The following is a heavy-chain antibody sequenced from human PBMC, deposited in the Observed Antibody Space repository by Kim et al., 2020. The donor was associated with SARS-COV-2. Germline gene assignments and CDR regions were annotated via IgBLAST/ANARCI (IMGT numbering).Heavy chain of an antibody. Sequence: AKGLFTISRDNAKNTLYLQMNGLRAEDTAVDYCARERYYDSSGYAHYFDYWGQGTLVTVSS. D-gene: IGHD3-22*01. CDR3: ARERYYDSSGYAHYFDY. V-gene: IGHV3-53*01. J-gene: IGHJ4*02.